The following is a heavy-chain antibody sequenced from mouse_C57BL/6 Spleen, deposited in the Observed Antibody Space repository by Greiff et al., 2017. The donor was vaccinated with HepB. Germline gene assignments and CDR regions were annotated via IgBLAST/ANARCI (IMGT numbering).Heavy chain of an antibody. V-gene: IGHV1-82*01. D-gene: IGHD2-2*01. CDR2: IYPGDGDT. Sequence: VQLQQSGPELVKPGASVKISCKASGYAFSSSWMNWVKQRPGKGLEWIGRIYPGDGDTNYNGKFKGKATLTADKSSSTAYMQLSSLTSEDSAVSFCARWFLYYFDYWGQGTTLTVSS. CDR1: GYAFSSSW. J-gene: IGHJ2*01. CDR3: ARWFLYYFDY.